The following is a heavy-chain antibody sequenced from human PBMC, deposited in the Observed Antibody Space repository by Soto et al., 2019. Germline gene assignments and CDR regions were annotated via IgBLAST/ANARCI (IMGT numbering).Heavy chain of an antibody. CDR1: GGSISSYY. J-gene: IGHJ3*02. D-gene: IGHD3-10*01. V-gene: IGHV4-59*01. CDR2: IYYSGST. Sequence: SETLSLTCTVSGGSISSYYWSWIRQPPGKGLEGSGYIYYSGSTNYNPSLKSRVTISVDTSKNQFSLKLSSVTAADTAVYYCGRVWGGAFDIWGQGTMVTV. CDR3: GRVWGGAFDI.